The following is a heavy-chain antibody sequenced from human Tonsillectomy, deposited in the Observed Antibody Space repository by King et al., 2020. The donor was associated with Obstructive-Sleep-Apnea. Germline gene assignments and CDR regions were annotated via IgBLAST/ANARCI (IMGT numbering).Heavy chain of an antibody. CDR2: IYYSGST. Sequence: QLQESGPGLVKPSETLSLTCTVSGGSISSSSYYWGWIRQPPGKGLEWIGSIYYSGSTYYNPSLKSRVTISVDTSKNQFSLKLSFVTAADTAVYYCARVPTYYDFWSGYYTAVRFDYWGQGTLVTVSS. D-gene: IGHD3-3*01. CDR1: GGSISSSSYY. CDR3: ARVPTYYDFWSGYYTAVRFDY. J-gene: IGHJ4*02. V-gene: IGHV4-39*07.